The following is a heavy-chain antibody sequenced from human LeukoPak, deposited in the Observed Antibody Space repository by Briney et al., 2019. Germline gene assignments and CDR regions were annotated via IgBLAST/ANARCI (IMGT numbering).Heavy chain of an antibody. CDR1: GFTFSDYY. CDR2: ISSSSSTI. Sequence: GGSLRLSCAASGFTFSDYYMNWVPQAPGKGLEWVSYISSSSSTIYYADSVKGRFTISRDNAKNSLYLQMNSLRAEDTAVYYCARGVRSSWYRDYFQHWGQGTLVTVSS. V-gene: IGHV3-48*01. D-gene: IGHD6-13*01. J-gene: IGHJ1*01. CDR3: ARGVRSSWYRDYFQH.